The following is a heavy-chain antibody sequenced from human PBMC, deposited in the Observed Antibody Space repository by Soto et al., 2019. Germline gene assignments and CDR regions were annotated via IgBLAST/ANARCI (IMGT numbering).Heavy chain of an antibody. CDR2: ISGSGGST. CDR3: AKESSESCSGGSCYGGRNAFDI. CDR1: GFTFSSYA. V-gene: IGHV3-23*01. J-gene: IGHJ3*02. D-gene: IGHD2-15*01. Sequence: GGSLRLSCAASGFTFSSYAMSWVRQAPGKGLEWVSAISGSGGSTYYADSVKGRFTISRDNSKNTLYLQMNSLRAEDPPVYYCAKESSESCSGGSCYGGRNAFDIWGQGTMVTVSS.